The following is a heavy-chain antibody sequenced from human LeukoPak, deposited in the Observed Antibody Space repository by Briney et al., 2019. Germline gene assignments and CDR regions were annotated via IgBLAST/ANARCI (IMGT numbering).Heavy chain of an antibody. CDR3: ARQIPVLRFLEWSSYYYYYMDV. CDR1: GGSISSGDYY. CDR2: IYYSGST. Sequence: PSQTLSLTCTVSGGSISSGDYYWSWIRQPPGKGLGWIGDIYYSGSTYYNPSLKSRVTISVDTSKNQFSLKLSSVTAADTAVYYCARQIPVLRFLEWSSYYYYYMDVWGKGTTVTVSS. V-gene: IGHV4-30-4*08. J-gene: IGHJ6*03. D-gene: IGHD3-3*01.